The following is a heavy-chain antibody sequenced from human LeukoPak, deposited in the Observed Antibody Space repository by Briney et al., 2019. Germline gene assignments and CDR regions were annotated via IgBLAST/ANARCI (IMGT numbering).Heavy chain of an antibody. CDR3: ARDYVWGSSESDY. J-gene: IGHJ4*02. CDR1: GFTFSSYW. CDR2: IKPDGSEK. D-gene: IGHD7-27*01. V-gene: IGHV3-7*01. Sequence: GGSLRLSCAASGFTFSSYWMTWFRQTPGKGLEWVGNIKPDGSEKYYVDSVKGRFTISRDNAKNSLFLQMSSLRVEDTAIYYCARDYVWGSSESDYWGQGTLVTVSS.